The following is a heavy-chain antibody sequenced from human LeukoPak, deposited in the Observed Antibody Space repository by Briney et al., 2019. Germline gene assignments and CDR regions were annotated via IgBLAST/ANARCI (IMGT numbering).Heavy chain of an antibody. CDR3: ARGKPTTVTTDFDY. Sequence: SETLSLTCTVSGGSISSYYWSWIRQPPGKGLEWIGYIYYGGSTNYNPSLKSRVTISVDTSKNQFSLMLSSVTAADTAVYYCARGKPTTVTTDFDYWGQGTLVTVSS. CDR1: GGSISSYY. CDR2: IYYGGST. J-gene: IGHJ4*02. V-gene: IGHV4-59*01. D-gene: IGHD4-11*01.